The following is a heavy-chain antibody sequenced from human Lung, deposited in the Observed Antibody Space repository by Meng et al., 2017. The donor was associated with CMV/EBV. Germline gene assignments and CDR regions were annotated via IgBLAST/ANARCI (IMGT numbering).Heavy chain of an antibody. Sequence: AXVXVSWKASGYTFTDYYIQWVRQAPGQGLEWMGWINPNSGGTNYAQKFQGRVTMTRDTSISTAYMELSRLRSDDTAVYYCARESSNGYFDYWGQGTLVTVSS. CDR1: GYTFTDYY. V-gene: IGHV1-2*02. J-gene: IGHJ4*02. CDR3: ARESSNGYFDY. D-gene: IGHD2-8*01. CDR2: INPNSGGT.